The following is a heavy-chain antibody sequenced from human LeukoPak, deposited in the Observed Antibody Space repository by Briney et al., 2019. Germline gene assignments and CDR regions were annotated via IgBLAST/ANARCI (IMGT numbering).Heavy chain of an antibody. CDR1: GYTFTGYF. J-gene: IGHJ6*03. CDR2: INPNSGGT. CDR3: ARGWSGSYYSHYYYYMDV. D-gene: IGHD1-26*01. Sequence: ASVKVSCKASGYTFTGYFMHWVRQAPGQGLEWMGWINPNSGGTNYAQKFQGRVTMTRDTSISTAYMELSRLRSDDTAVYYCARGWSGSYYSHYYYYMDVWGKGTTVTVSS. V-gene: IGHV1-2*02.